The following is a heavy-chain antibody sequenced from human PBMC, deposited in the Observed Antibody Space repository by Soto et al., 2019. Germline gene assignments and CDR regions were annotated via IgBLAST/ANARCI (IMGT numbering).Heavy chain of an antibody. D-gene: IGHD6-6*01. CDR1: GGSVSSVSYY. CDR3: ASLRVAARPYMLDY. J-gene: IGHJ4*02. V-gene: IGHV4-61*01. Sequence: SGTLSLTCTVSGGSVSSVSYYWSWIRHPPWKGLEWIGYIYYSWSTNYNPSLKSRVTISVDTSKNQFSLKLSSVTAADTAVYYCASLRVAARPYMLDYWGQGTLVTVSS. CDR2: IYYSWST.